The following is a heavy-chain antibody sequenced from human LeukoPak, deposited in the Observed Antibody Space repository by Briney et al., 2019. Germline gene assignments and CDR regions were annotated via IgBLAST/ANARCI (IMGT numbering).Heavy chain of an antibody. CDR1: GFTFSTYS. V-gene: IGHV3-30*04. D-gene: IGHD3-10*01. J-gene: IGHJ4*02. CDR2: ISYDGSNK. Sequence: GGSLRLSCAASGFTFSTYSMHWVRQAPGKGLEWVALISYDGSNKYYADSVKGRFTISRDNSKNTLYMQMNSLRAEDTAGYYCARDFGRFGEFLNYWGQGTLVTVSS. CDR3: ARDFGRFGEFLNY.